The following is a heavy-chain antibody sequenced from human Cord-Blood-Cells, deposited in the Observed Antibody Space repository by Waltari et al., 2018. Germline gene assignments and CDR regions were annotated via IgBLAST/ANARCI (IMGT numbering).Heavy chain of an antibody. V-gene: IGHV4-30-4*01. Sequence: QVQLQESGPGLVKPSQTLSLTCTVSGGSISSGDYYWSWIRQPPGKGLEWIGYIDYSGGTYYNPSLKSRVTISVDTSKNQFSLKLSSVTAADTAVYYCARDRGIRDGYNFDYWGQGTLVTVSS. CDR1: GGSISSGDYY. J-gene: IGHJ4*02. CDR3: ARDRGIRDGYNFDY. D-gene: IGHD5-12*01. CDR2: IDYSGGT.